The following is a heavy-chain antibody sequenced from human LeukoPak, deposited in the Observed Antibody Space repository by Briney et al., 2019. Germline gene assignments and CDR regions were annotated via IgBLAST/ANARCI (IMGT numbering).Heavy chain of an antibody. J-gene: IGHJ6*03. CDR2: VFHSGNT. V-gene: IGHV4-39*01. CDR1: GGSITSSLYH. D-gene: IGHD1-1*01. Sequence: PSETLSLTCSVSGGSITSSLYHWGWLRQAPGKGLQWIGNVFHSGNTYYSPSLQSRVAISIDTSKNRFSLKLTSVTAADTAVYYAGQIVGTSWNYYYSYIDVWGNGTSVSVSS. CDR3: GQIVGTSWNYYYSYIDV.